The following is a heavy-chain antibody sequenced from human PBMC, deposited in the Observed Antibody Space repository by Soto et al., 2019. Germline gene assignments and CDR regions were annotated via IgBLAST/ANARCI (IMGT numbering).Heavy chain of an antibody. V-gene: IGHV1-69*02. CDR1: GGTFSSYT. J-gene: IGHJ6*02. CDR3: ARVEMATGDYYYYYGMDV. CDR2: IIPILGIA. Sequence: QVQLVQSGAEVKKPGSSVKVSCKASGGTFSSYTISWVRQAPGQGLEWMGRIIPILGIANYAQKFQGRVTITADKSTSTAYMELSSLRSEDTAVYYCARVEMATGDYYYYYGMDVWGQGTTVTVSS. D-gene: IGHD7-27*01.